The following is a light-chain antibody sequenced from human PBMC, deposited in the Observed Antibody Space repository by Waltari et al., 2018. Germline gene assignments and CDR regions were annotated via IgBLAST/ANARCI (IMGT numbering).Light chain of an antibody. J-gene: IGLJ2*01. CDR3: ASYTSSTTGV. Sequence: SALTQPASVSGSPGQSITISCTGTSSGIGGYNFVSWYQQHPGKAPKLILYDVRNRPSGVSNRFSGSKSGNTASLTISGLQAEDEADYYCASYTSSTTGVFGGGTKLTVL. CDR1: SSGIGGYNF. CDR2: DVR. V-gene: IGLV2-14*03.